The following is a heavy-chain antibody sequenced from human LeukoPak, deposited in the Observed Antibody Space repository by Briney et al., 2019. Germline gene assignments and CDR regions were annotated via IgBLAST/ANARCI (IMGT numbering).Heavy chain of an antibody. V-gene: IGHV1-69*02. CDR1: GGTFSSYT. CDR3: ARGLEQQLPREYFQH. D-gene: IGHD6-13*01. CDR2: IIPILGIA. Sequence: ASVKVSCKASGGTFSSYTISWVRQAPGQGLEWVGRIIPILGIANYAQKFQGRVTITADKSTSTAYMELSSLRSEDTAVYYCARGLEQQLPREYFQHWGQGTLVTVPS. J-gene: IGHJ1*01.